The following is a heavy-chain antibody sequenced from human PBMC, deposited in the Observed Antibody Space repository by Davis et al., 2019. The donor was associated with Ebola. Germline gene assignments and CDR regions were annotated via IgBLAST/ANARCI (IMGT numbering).Heavy chain of an antibody. CDR1: GFTFSSYA. CDR3: ASEWIQLPIS. CDR2: ISYDGSNK. V-gene: IGHV3-30-3*01. J-gene: IGHJ5*02. Sequence: PGGSLRLSCAASGFTFSSYAMSWVRQAPGKGLEWVAVISYDGSNKYYADSVKGRFTISRDNAKNSLYLQMNSLRAEDTAVYYCASEWIQLPISWGQGTLVTVSS. D-gene: IGHD5-18*01.